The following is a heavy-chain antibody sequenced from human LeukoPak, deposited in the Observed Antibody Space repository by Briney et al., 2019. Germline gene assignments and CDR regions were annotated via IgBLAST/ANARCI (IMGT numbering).Heavy chain of an antibody. D-gene: IGHD1-14*01. J-gene: IGHJ3*02. CDR1: GFTLINYA. V-gene: IGHV3-23*01. CDR2: LSGDGART. CDR3: TGDSDLQPRNGFDM. Sequence: GGSLRLSCAASGFTLINYAMGWVRQAPGKGLEWVSILSGDGARTYYSGSVKGRFTISRDLSKNTLYLQMISLKPEDTAAYYCTGDSDLQPRNGFDMWGQGTVATVSS.